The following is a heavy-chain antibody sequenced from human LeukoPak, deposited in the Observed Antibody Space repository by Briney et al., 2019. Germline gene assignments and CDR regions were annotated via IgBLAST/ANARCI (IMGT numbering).Heavy chain of an antibody. Sequence: GGSLRLSCAASGLTVSSYMSWVRRAPGKGLEWVSVIYSGGSIYYADSVKGRFTISRDKSKNTLYLQMNSLRAEDTAVYYCARPPYGGVDYWGQGTLVTVSS. CDR2: IYSGGSI. D-gene: IGHD4-23*01. CDR3: ARPPYGGVDY. V-gene: IGHV3-66*04. CDR1: GLTVSSY. J-gene: IGHJ4*02.